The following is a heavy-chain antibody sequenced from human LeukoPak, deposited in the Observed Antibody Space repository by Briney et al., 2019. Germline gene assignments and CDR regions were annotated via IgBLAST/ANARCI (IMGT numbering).Heavy chain of an antibody. CDR3: ARSLRGYNGPFDY. D-gene: IGHD5-12*01. CDR2: IYYSGST. J-gene: IGHJ4*02. CDR1: GGSISSYY. V-gene: IGHV4-59*01. Sequence: SETLSLTCTVSGGSISSYYWSWIRQPPGKGLEWIGYIYYSGSTNYNPSLKSRVTISVDTSKSQFSLKLSSVTAADTAVYYCARSLRGYNGPFDYWGQGTLVTVSS.